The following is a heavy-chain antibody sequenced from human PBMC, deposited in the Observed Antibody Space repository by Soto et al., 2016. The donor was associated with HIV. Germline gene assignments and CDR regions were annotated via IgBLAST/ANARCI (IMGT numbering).Heavy chain of an antibody. V-gene: IGHV4-38-2*01. CDR3: ARIEGGYVFDS. Sequence: VQLQESGPGLVKPSETLSLTCAVSTSSINDDYYWGWIRQPPGKGLEWIASIHHSGSTYYNLSLKSRVTISIDTSKNQFSLRLSSVTAADMAVYYCARIEGGYVFDSWGQGTVVIVSS. CDR1: TSSINDDYY. J-gene: IGHJ4*02. CDR2: IHHSGST. D-gene: IGHD5-12*01.